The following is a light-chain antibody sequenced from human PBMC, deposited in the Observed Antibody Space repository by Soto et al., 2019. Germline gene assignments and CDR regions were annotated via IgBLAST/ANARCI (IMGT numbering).Light chain of an antibody. CDR2: DAS. Sequence: IVMTQAPATLAVSPGERATLSCRASRGISSNLAWYQQKPGQAPRLLIYDASTRATGIPARFSGSGSGTEFTLPISSLQSEDFAVYYCQQYGSSHTFGQGTRLEIK. J-gene: IGKJ5*01. CDR1: RGISSN. V-gene: IGKV3-15*01. CDR3: QQYGSSHT.